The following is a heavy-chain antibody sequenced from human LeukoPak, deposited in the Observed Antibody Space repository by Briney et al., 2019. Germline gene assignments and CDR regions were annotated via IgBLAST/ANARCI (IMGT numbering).Heavy chain of an antibody. Sequence: SGGSLRLSCAASGFTFSTYAMTWVRPAPGKGLEWVSLISGTGGGTYYADSVKGRFTISRDNSKNTLYLQMNSLRAEDTAVYYCAKKSLLWFGELLMFDYWGQGTLVTVSS. CDR2: ISGTGGGT. D-gene: IGHD3-10*01. CDR1: GFTFSTYA. V-gene: IGHV3-23*01. CDR3: AKKSLLWFGELLMFDY. J-gene: IGHJ4*02.